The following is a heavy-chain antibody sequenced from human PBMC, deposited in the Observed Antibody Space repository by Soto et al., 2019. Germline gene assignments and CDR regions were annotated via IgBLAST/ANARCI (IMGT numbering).Heavy chain of an antibody. J-gene: IGHJ4*02. D-gene: IGHD2-15*01. CDR3: ARAHKYGGNVRYYFDY. Sequence: PSETLSLTCTVSGGSISSGDYYWSWIRQHPGKGLEWIGYIYYSGSTYYNPSLKSRVTISVDTSKNQFSLKLSSVTAADTTVYYCARAHKYGGNVRYYFDYWGQGTLVTVSS. CDR1: GGSISSGDYY. CDR2: IYYSGST. V-gene: IGHV4-31*03.